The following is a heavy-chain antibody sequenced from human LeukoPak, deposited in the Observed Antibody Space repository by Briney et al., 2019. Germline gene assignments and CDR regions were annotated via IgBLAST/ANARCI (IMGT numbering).Heavy chain of an antibody. CDR2: VSDSGKI. Sequence: SETLSLTCTVYSGSLSGYYWSWLRQPPGKGLEFIGEVSDSGKINYTPSLKSRVTVSVDAPKKQFSLKLTSVTAADTAVYYCARVIDSSESYYRPFDYWGQGIMVTVSS. D-gene: IGHD3-10*01. J-gene: IGHJ4*02. CDR3: ARVIDSSESYYRPFDY. V-gene: IGHV4-34*01. CDR1: SGSLSGYY.